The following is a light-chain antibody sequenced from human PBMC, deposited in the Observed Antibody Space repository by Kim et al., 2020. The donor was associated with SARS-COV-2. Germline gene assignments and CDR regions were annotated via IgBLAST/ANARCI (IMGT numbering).Light chain of an antibody. J-gene: IGKJ4*01. Sequence: ASVGDRVTITGRASQSIGVYLNWYQQKPGKAPNLLISAASSLRSGVPSRFSGSGSGTDFTLTISSLQPEDFATYFCQQSYTTPPLTFGEGTKLEI. V-gene: IGKV1-39*01. CDR2: AAS. CDR3: QQSYTTPPLT. CDR1: QSIGVY.